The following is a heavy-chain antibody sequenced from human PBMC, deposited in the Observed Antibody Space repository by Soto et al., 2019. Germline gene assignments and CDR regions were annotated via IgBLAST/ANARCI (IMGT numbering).Heavy chain of an antibody. Sequence: GLSLRLSCAASFFTFTRYSMNWVRQAPGKGLEWVPSISSTTNYIYYADSMKGRFTVSRDNAKNSVYLDMNGLSAEDTAVYYCARESEDLTSNFDYWGQGTLVTVSS. CDR3: ARESEDLTSNFDY. V-gene: IGHV3-21*01. CDR2: ISSTTNYI. J-gene: IGHJ4*02. CDR1: FFTFTRYS.